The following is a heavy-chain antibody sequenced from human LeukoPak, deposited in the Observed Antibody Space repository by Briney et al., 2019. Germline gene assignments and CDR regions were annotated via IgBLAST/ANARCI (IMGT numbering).Heavy chain of an antibody. CDR1: GFYLSDYY. Sequence: KPGGSLRLSCAASGFYLSDYYMTWIRQAPGKGLEWVSYVSNGGSSSILYADSVKGRFTVFRDYAKNSLYLQMNSLRADDTGVYYCARDKSNKGHDCWGQGTLVTVSS. V-gene: IGHV3-11*01. CDR3: ARDKSNKGHDC. J-gene: IGHJ4*02. CDR2: VSNGGSSSI.